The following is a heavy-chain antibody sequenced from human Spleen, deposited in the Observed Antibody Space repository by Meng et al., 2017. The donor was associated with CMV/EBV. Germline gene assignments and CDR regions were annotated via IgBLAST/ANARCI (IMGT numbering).Heavy chain of an antibody. CDR3: ARDLTYCSTTSCSFDY. J-gene: IGHJ4*02. V-gene: IGHV3-21*01. CDR2: ISSSSSYI. CDR1: GFTFSSYT. Sequence: GGSLRLSCGASGFTFSSYTMNWVRQVPGKGLEWVSSISSSSSYIYYADSVRGRFTISRDNAKNSLYLQMNSLRAEDTAVYYCARDLTYCSTTSCSFDYWGQGTLVTVSS. D-gene: IGHD2-2*01.